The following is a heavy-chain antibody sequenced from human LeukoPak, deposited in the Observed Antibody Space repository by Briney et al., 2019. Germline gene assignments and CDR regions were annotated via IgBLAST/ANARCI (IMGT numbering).Heavy chain of an antibody. CDR1: GGSISSSSYY. V-gene: IGHV4-39*01. CDR3: ARHHRFTFGGVLYYFDY. Sequence: SETLSLTCTVSGGSISSSSYYWGWIRQPPGKGLEWIGSIYYSGSTYYNPSLKSRVTISVDTSKNQFSLKLSSVTAADTAVYYCARHHRFTFGGVLYYFDYWGQGTLVTVSS. D-gene: IGHD3-16*01. J-gene: IGHJ4*02. CDR2: IYYSGST.